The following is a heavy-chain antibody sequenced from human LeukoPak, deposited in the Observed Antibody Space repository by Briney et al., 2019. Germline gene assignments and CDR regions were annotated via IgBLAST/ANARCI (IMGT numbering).Heavy chain of an antibody. CDR2: IYASGST. D-gene: IGHD2-15*01. V-gene: IGHV4-4*07. Sequence: SETLSLTCTVSGGSISGYYWSWIRQPAGKGLEWIGRIYASGSTNYNPSLKSRVTMSVDMSKNQLSLKLSSVTAADTAVYYCARSRREYCSGGSCWGRDAFDIWGQGTMVTVSS. CDR1: GGSISGYY. J-gene: IGHJ3*02. CDR3: ARSRREYCSGGSCWGRDAFDI.